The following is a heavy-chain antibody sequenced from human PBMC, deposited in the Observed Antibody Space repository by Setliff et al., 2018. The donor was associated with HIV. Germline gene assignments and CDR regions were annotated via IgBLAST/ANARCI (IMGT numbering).Heavy chain of an antibody. D-gene: IGHD3-10*01. J-gene: IGHJ3*02. CDR3: ARASAERSSVRGLAIAFDI. CDR1: GGSISSGVFY. CDR2: IHYSGNT. V-gene: IGHV4-31*01. Sequence: SETLSLTCTVSGGSISSGVFYWTWICQLPGKGLEWIGYIHYSGNTYYKPSLKSPLSMSVDTSKNQFSLNLTSVTAADTAVYYCARASAERSSVRGLAIAFDIWGQGTMVTVSS.